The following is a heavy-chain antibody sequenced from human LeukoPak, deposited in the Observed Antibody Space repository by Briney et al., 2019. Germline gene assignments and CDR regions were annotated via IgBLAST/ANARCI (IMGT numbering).Heavy chain of an antibody. J-gene: IGHJ4*02. V-gene: IGHV3-9*01. CDR2: ISWNSGSI. CDR3: AKDPAGDYSSSAVDY. D-gene: IGHD4-11*01. CDR1: GFTFDDYA. Sequence: GGSLRLSCAASGFTFDDYAMHWVRQAPGKGLEWVSGISWNSGSIGYADSVKGRFTISRDNAKNSLYLQMNSLRAEDTAVYYCAKDPAGDYSSSAVDYWGQGTLVTVSS.